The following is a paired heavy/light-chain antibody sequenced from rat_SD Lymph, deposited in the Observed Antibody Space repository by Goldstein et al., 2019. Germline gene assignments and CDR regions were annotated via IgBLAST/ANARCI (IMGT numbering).Heavy chain of an antibody. CDR2: IEYDGTET. J-gene: IGHJ3*01. CDR3: TTSDVYYGLLWFAY. V-gene: IGHV11-2*01. D-gene: IGHD1-6*01. CDR1: GFTFSNYW. Sequence: EVKLVESGGGLLKPGGSLKLSCVASGFTFSNYWMHWVRQAPGKGLEWIGEIEYDGTETNYAPSIKDRFTISRDNAKNTLYLQMSSVRSEDTATYFCTTSDVYYGLLWFAYWGQGTLVTVSS.
Light chain of an antibody. V-gene: IGKV12S24*01. CDR1: QDIGNY. J-gene: IGKJ1*01. CDR2: SAT. Sequence: DIQMTQSPASLSASLEEIVTITCQPSQDIGNYLSWYQQKPGKSPQLLIHSATSLADGVPSRFSGSRSGTQYSLKINRLQVEDTGIYYCLQGYSAPWTFGGGTKLELK. CDR3: LQGYSAPWT.